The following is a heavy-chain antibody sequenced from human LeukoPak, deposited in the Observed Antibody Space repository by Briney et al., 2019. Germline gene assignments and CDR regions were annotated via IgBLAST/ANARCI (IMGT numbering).Heavy chain of an antibody. CDR3: ARVGDYGSGSSNWFDP. V-gene: IGHV4-30-4*01. J-gene: IGHJ5*02. D-gene: IGHD3-10*01. CDR2: IYYSGST. CDR1: GGSISSGDYY. Sequence: SQTLSLTCTVSGGSISSGDYYWSWIRQPPGKGLEWIGYIYYSGSTYYNPSLKSRVTISVDTSKNQFSLKLSSVTAADTAVYYCARVGDYGSGSSNWFDPWGRGTLVTVSS.